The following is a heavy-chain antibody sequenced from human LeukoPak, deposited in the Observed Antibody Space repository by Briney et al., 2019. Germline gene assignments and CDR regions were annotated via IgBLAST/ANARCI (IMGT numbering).Heavy chain of an antibody. J-gene: IGHJ6*03. Sequence: PSETLSLTCTVSGGSISSYYWSWIRQPPGKGLEWIGYIDYSGSTNYNPSLKSRVTISVDTSKNQFSLKLSSVTAADTAVYYCARVESIAAAYYYYMDVWGKGTTVTVSS. CDR2: IDYSGST. V-gene: IGHV4-59*01. D-gene: IGHD6-13*01. CDR3: ARVESIAAAYYYYMDV. CDR1: GGSISSYY.